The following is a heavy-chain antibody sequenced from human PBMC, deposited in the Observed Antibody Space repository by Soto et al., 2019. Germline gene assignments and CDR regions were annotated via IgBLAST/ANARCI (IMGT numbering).Heavy chain of an antibody. J-gene: IGHJ5*02. CDR2: IYTSGST. V-gene: IGHV4-4*07. CDR1: GGSISSYY. Sequence: KASETLSLTCTVSGGSISSYYWSWIRQPAGKGLEWIGRIYTSGSTNYNPSLKSRVTMSVDTSKNQFSLKLSSVTAADTAVYYCARDVTTVTRENWFDPWGQGTLVTVSS. CDR3: ARDVTTVTRENWFDP. D-gene: IGHD4-17*01.